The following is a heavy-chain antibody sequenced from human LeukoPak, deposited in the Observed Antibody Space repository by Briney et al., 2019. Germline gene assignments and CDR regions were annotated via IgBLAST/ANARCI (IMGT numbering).Heavy chain of an antibody. J-gene: IGHJ4*02. Sequence: PSETLSLTCTVSGGSISSYYWSWIRQPPGKGLEWIGYIYYSGSTNYNPSLKSRVTISVDTSKNQFSLKLSSVTAADTAVYYCARGEAMVRGAHSDYWGQGTLVTVSS. D-gene: IGHD3-10*01. CDR3: ARGEAMVRGAHSDY. CDR2: IYYSGST. V-gene: IGHV4-59*01. CDR1: GGSISSYY.